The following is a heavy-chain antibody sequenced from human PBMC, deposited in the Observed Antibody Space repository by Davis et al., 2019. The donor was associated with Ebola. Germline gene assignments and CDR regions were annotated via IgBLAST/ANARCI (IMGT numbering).Heavy chain of an antibody. CDR3: ARGLEKQWLVLHGMDV. CDR2: VRSHGSDD. V-gene: IGHV3-30*02. J-gene: IGHJ6*04. D-gene: IGHD6-19*01. Sequence: GESLKISCAASGFTFNIFDMHWVRQAPGRGLEWVAFVRSHGSDDHYADSVKGRFTISRDNSKNTLYLQMNSLRVEDTAVYYCARGLEKQWLVLHGMDVWGKGTTVTVSS. CDR1: GFTFNIFD.